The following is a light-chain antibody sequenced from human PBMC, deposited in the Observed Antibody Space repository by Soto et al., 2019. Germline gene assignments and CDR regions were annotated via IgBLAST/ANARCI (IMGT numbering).Light chain of an antibody. CDR1: QTLSSRH. Sequence: VLTQSPGTLSLSPGERATLSSRASQTLSSRHLAWYQQKPGQAPRLLIYGSSSRATDIPDRFSGSGSGTDFTLTISTLEPEDFAIYYCQQYGYSRTFGQGTKVDIK. CDR3: QQYGYSRT. V-gene: IGKV3-20*01. CDR2: GSS. J-gene: IGKJ1*01.